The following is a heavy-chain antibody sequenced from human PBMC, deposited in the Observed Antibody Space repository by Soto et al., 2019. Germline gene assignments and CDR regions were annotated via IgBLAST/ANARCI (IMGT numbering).Heavy chain of an antibody. J-gene: IGHJ4*02. CDR3: ASQKGGYDFWSGYYITRAQFDY. CDR1: GFTFSSYW. Sequence: EVQLVESGGGLVQPGGSLRLSCAASGFTFSSYWMSWVRQAPGKGLEWVANIKQDGSEKYYVDYVKGRFTISRDNAKNSLYLQMHSLRAEDTAVYYSASQKGGYDFWSGYYITRAQFDYWGQGTLVTVSS. CDR2: IKQDGSEK. V-gene: IGHV3-7*01. D-gene: IGHD3-3*01.